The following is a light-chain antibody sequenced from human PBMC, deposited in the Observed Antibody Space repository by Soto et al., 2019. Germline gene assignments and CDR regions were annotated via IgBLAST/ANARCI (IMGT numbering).Light chain of an antibody. V-gene: IGKV3-15*01. Sequence: EKVMTQSPATLSVSPGERATLSCRASQSVSSNLAWYQHKPGQTPRLLIYDASTRATGIPARFSGSGSGTEFTLTISSLKSEDLAVYYCQQYDDSPETFGQGTKVEIK. CDR3: QQYDDSPET. CDR2: DAS. CDR1: QSVSSN. J-gene: IGKJ1*01.